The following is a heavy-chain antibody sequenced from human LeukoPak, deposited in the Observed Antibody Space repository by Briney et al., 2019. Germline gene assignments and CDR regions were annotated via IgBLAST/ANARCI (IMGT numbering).Heavy chain of an antibody. CDR1: GGSISSSNW. CDR3: ARVDWYEGLDY. D-gene: IGHD2-21*01. V-gene: IGHV4-4*02. CDR2: IYHTGNT. Sequence: SETLSLTCAVSGGSISSSNWWSWVRQPPGKGLEWIGEIYHTGNTNYNPSLKSRVTMSVDTSKNQSSLKRDSVTAADTAVYYCARVDWYEGLDYWGQGTLVTVSS. J-gene: IGHJ4*02.